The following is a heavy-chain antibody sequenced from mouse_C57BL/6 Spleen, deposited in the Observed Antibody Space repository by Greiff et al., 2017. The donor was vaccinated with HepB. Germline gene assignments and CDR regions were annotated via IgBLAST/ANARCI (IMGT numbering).Heavy chain of an antibody. CDR3: ARSGTMVTPFAY. D-gene: IGHD2-2*01. J-gene: IGHJ3*01. V-gene: IGHV1-54*01. Sequence: VKLMESGAELVRPGTSVKVSCKASGYAFTNYLIEWVKQRPGQGLEWIGVINPGSGGTNYNEKFKGKATLTADKSSSTAYMQLSSLTSEDSAVYFCARSGTMVTPFAYWGQGTLVTVSA. CDR1: GYAFTNYL. CDR2: INPGSGGT.